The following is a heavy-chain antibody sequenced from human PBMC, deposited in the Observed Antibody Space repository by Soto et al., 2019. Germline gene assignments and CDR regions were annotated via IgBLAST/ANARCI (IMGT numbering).Heavy chain of an antibody. CDR3: FMIYGGNSGDYDAFDI. CDR2: ISSSGSTI. V-gene: IGHV3-11*01. D-gene: IGHD4-17*01. J-gene: IGHJ3*02. Sequence: PGGSLRLSCAASGFTFSDYYMSWIRQAPGKGLEWVSYISSSGSTIYYADSVKGRFTISRDNAKNSLYLQMNSLRAEDTAVYYCFMIYGGNSGDYDAFDIWGQGTMVTVSS. CDR1: GFTFSDYY.